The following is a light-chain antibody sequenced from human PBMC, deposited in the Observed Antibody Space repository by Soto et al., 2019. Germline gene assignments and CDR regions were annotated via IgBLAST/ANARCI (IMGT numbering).Light chain of an antibody. Sequence: QSVLTQPPSASGTPGQRVTISCSGSSSNIGKNYVYWYQQLPGTAPKLLIYRNNQRPSGVPDQFSGSKSGTSASLAISGLRSEDEADYYCSVWDANLSAWEFGGGTKLTVL. CDR1: SSNIGKNY. CDR3: SVWDANLSAWE. V-gene: IGLV1-47*01. J-gene: IGLJ3*02. CDR2: RNN.